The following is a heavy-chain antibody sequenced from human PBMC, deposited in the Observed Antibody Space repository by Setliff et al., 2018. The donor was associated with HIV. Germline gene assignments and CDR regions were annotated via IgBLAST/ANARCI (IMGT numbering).Heavy chain of an antibody. D-gene: IGHD3-10*01. V-gene: IGHV1-3*01. Sequence: ASVKVSCKASGYTFTTYSLHWVRQAPGQSLEWMGWINVGNGDTKYSRELQGRIIITRDTSANTAYMELSSLRFDDTAVYFCARGALLAAFDFDHWGHGTLVTVS. CDR1: GYTFTTYS. CDR3: ARGALLAAFDFDH. CDR2: INVGNGDT. J-gene: IGHJ4*01.